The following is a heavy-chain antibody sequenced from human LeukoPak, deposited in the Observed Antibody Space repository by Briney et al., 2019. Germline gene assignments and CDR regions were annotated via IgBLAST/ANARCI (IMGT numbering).Heavy chain of an antibody. Sequence: GGSLRLSCVASGFTFSSYAMHWVRQAPGKGLEYVSAISSNGGSTYYANSVKGRFTISRDNSKNTLYLQMGSLRAEDMAVYYCARDGYSYAFDIWGQGTMVTVSS. D-gene: IGHD5-18*01. V-gene: IGHV3-64*01. CDR2: ISSNGGST. CDR1: GFTFSSYA. CDR3: ARDGYSYAFDI. J-gene: IGHJ3*02.